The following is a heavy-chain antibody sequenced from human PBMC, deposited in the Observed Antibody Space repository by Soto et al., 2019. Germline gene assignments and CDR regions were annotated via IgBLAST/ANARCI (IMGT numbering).Heavy chain of an antibody. V-gene: IGHV4-38-2*02. CDR2: IFHTGTT. CDR1: GEYISSGYH. J-gene: IGHJ5*02. Sequence: SETLSLTCTVSGEYISSGYHWAWIRQPPGKGLEWIASIFHTGTTYYNPSFKSRVTISVDTSKNQFSLRLSSVTAADTAIYYCATRITVFGLLIPPFDPWGQGTQVTVSS. D-gene: IGHD3-3*01. CDR3: ATRITVFGLLIPPFDP.